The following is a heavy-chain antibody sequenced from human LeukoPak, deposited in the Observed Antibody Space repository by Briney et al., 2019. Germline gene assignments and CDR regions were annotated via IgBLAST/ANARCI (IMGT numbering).Heavy chain of an antibody. J-gene: IGHJ4*02. V-gene: IGHV3-23*01. D-gene: IGHD2-15*01. CDR3: AKTTSGYSSGRYPAWPIDF. Sequence: PGGSLRLSCAASGFTLGSYAMYWVRQAPGKGLEWVSGIFGSGGSAHYADSVKGRFTISRDNSKNTVYLQMDSLRVEDTAIYYCAKTTSGYSSGRYPAWPIDFWGQGTLVTVSS. CDR2: IFGSGGSA. CDR1: GFTLGSYA.